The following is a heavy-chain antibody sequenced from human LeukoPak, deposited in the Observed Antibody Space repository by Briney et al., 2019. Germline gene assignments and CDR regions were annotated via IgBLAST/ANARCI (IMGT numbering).Heavy chain of an antibody. D-gene: IGHD4-11*01. CDR2: ISGSGATT. J-gene: IGHJ4*01. Sequence: GGSLRLSCAASGLTFGSYAMNWVRQAPGKGLEGVSGISGSGATTYYADSVKGRFSISRDNSKNTLHLQMNTLRAEDTAVYYCARGDSSNYFRFDYWGQGTLVTVSS. CDR3: ARGDSSNYFRFDY. CDR1: GLTFGSYA. V-gene: IGHV3-23*01.